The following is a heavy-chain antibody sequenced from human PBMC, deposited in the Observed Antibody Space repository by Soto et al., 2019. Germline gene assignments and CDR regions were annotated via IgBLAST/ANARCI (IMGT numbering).Heavy chain of an antibody. J-gene: IGHJ5*02. Sequence: PSETLSLTCTVSGGSISSYYWSWIRQPPGKGLEWIGYIYYSGSTNYNPSLKSRVTISVDTSKNQFSLKLSSVTAADTAVYYCARELWFGELSSGWFDPWGQGTLVTVSS. CDR3: ARELWFGELSSGWFDP. CDR1: GGSISSYY. D-gene: IGHD3-10*01. CDR2: IYYSGST. V-gene: IGHV4-59*01.